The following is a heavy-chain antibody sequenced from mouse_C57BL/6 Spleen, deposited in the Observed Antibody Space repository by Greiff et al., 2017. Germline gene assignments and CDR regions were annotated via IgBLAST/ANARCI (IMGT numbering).Heavy chain of an antibody. V-gene: IGHV1-15*01. CDR3: MDSYYGSDFDY. D-gene: IGHD1-1*01. CDR1: GYTFTDYE. CDR2: IDPETGGT. J-gene: IGHJ2*01. Sequence: VQLKESGAELVRPGASVTLSCKASGYTFTDYEMHWVKQTPVHGLEWIGAIDPETGGTAYNQKFKGKAILTADKSSSTAYMELRSLTSEDSAVYYCMDSYYGSDFDYWGQGTTLTVSS.